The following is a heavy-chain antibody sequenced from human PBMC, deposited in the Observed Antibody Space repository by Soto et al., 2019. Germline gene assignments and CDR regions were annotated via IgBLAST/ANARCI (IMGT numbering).Heavy chain of an antibody. CDR1: GFPFSNND. CDR3: AKRQGTGLAAKNFDF. V-gene: IGHV3-23*01. J-gene: IGHJ4*02. D-gene: IGHD2-15*01. Sequence: EVQLLESGGGLVQPGGSLRVSCAASGFPFSNNDMSWVRQAPGKGLEWVSGISDGGDLIYYADSVKGRFSMSRDNSENMLYLQMTNLRAEDTAIYFCAKRQGTGLAAKNFDFWGQGTLVTVSS. CDR2: ISDGGDLI.